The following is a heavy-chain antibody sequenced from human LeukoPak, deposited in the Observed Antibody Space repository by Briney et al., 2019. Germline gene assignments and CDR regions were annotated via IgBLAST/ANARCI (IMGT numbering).Heavy chain of an antibody. CDR2: ISYSGST. V-gene: IGHV4-39*01. CDR1: GGSISSSNFY. J-gene: IGHJ5*02. Sequence: PSETLSLTCTVSGGSISSSNFYWGWIRQPPGKGLEWIGTISYSGSTFYSPSLKSRITISVDTSKNQFSLKLNSVTAADTAVYYCARQGGGQGSFGGVVNWFDPWGQGTLASVSS. CDR3: ARQGGGQGSFGGVVNWFDP. D-gene: IGHD3-16*01.